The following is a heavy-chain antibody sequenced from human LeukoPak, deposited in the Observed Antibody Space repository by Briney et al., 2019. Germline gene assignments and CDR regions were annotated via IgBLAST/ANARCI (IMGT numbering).Heavy chain of an antibody. J-gene: IGHJ4*02. CDR1: GGSCSGYY. CDR3: ARGRGYNSFDY. D-gene: IGHD5-24*01. CDR2: INHSGTT. V-gene: IGHV4-34*01. Sequence: SETLSLTCAVYGGSCSGYYWSWIRQPPGKGLEWIGEINHSGTTNYNASLKSRVTISVDTSKNQFSLKVRSVTVADTAVYYCARGRGYNSFDYWGQGALVTVSS.